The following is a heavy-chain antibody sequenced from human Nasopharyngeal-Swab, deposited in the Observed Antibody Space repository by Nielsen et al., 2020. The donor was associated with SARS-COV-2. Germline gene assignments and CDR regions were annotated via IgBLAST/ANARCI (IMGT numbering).Heavy chain of an antibody. J-gene: IGHJ4*02. CDR3: ARDIPSGGWLTQGDY. CDR1: GFTVSSYG. CDR2: IWYDGSNK. D-gene: IGHD6-19*01. V-gene: IGHV3-33*08. Sequence: GESLKISCAASGFTVSSYGMHWVRQAPGKGLEWVAVIWYDGSNKYYADSVKGRFTISRDNSKNTLYLQMNSLRAEDTAVYYCARDIPSGGWLTQGDYWGQGTPVTVSS.